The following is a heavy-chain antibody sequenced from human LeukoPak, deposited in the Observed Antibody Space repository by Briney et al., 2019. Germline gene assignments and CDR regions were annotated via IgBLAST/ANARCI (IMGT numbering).Heavy chain of an antibody. CDR1: GYTFTSYD. J-gene: IGHJ3*02. D-gene: IGHD3-10*01. Sequence: ASVKVSCKASGYTFTSYDINWVRQAPGQGLEWMGWVNPKSGNTGYKQKFQARVTITRDTSITTAYMELSSLTSDDTAVYFCASHYYGSGSLDDAFDIWGQGTMVTVSS. V-gene: IGHV1-8*03. CDR2: VNPKSGNT. CDR3: ASHYYGSGSLDDAFDI.